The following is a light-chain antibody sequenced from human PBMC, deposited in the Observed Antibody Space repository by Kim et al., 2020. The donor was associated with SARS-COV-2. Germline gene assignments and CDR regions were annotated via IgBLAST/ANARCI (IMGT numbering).Light chain of an antibody. CDR2: ETN. CDR3: AAWDDSLSGGI. J-gene: IGLJ1*01. V-gene: IGLV1-47*01. Sequence: QPVLTQPPSASGTPGQRVTISCSGTSSSIGSNYVNWYQQFPGTAPKLLIYETNQRSSGVPDRFSGSKSGTSASLAISGLRSEDEADYYCAAWDDSLSGGIFGSGTKVTVL. CDR1: SSSIGSNY.